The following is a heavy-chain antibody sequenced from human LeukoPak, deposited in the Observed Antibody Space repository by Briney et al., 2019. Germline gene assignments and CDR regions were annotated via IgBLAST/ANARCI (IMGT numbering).Heavy chain of an antibody. CDR1: GFTFSSYS. D-gene: IGHD4-23*01. J-gene: IGHJ5*02. CDR3: ATGNAYDWFDP. CDR2: ISGSGGST. V-gene: IGHV3-23*01. Sequence: GGSLRLSCAASGFTFSSYSMNWVRQAPGKGLEWVSAISGSGGSTYYADSVKGRFTISRDNSKNTLYLQMNSLRAEDTAVYYCATGNAYDWFDPWGQGTLVTVSS.